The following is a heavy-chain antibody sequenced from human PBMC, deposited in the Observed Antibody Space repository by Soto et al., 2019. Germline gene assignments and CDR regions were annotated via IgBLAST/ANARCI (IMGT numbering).Heavy chain of an antibody. Sequence: PSETLSLTCSVSGSDITTYYWSWLRQSPGKGLEWIGHIYDTGSTSYNPSLKSRVTISVDTSNKQFSLRLSAVTAAETAVYYCARCPIDHNWFDPWGQGTLVTVSS. J-gene: IGHJ5*02. CDR2: IYDTGST. D-gene: IGHD3-9*01. CDR3: ARCPIDHNWFDP. V-gene: IGHV4-59*01. CDR1: GSDITTYY.